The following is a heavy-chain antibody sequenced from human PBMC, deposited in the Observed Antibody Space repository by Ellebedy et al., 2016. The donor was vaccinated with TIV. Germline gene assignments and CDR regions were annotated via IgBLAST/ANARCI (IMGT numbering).Heavy chain of an antibody. V-gene: IGHV3-53*01. D-gene: IGHD3-10*01. CDR1: GLTVSSNY. CDR3: AREKSGSYYFDY. Sequence: GESLKISXAASGLTVSSNYMSWVRQAPGKGLEWVSVIYTGGSTYYADSVKGRFIISRDNSKDTLYLQMNSLRAEDTAVYYCAREKSGSYYFDYWGQGTLVTVSS. CDR2: IYTGGST. J-gene: IGHJ4*02.